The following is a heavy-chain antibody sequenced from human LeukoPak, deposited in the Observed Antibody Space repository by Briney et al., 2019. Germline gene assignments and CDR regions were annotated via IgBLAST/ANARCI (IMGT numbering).Heavy chain of an antibody. CDR3: AKILPDTVTADY. D-gene: IGHD4-11*01. CDR2: ISYDGGNK. CDR1: GFTFSSYS. J-gene: IGHJ4*02. Sequence: PGGSLRLSCAASGFTFSSYSMYWVRQAPGKGLEWVAVISYDGGNKYYADSVKGRFTISRDNSKNTLYLQMNSLRAEDTAVYYCAKILPDTVTADYWGQGTLVTVSS. V-gene: IGHV3-30*18.